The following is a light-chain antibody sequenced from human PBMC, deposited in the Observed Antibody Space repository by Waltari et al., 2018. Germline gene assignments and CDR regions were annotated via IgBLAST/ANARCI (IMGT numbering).Light chain of an antibody. V-gene: IGKV3-15*01. J-gene: IGKJ2*01. CDR1: QSVSSN. CDR2: GAS. Sequence: EIVMTQSTATLSVSPGESATLSCRASQSVSSNLAWYQQKPGQAPRLLIYGASTRATGIPARFSGSGSGTEFTLTISSLQSEDFAVYYCQQYNNWPGTFGQGTKLEIK. CDR3: QQYNNWPGT.